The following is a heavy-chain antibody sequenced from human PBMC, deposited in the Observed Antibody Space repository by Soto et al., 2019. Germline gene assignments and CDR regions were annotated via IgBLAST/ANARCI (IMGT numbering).Heavy chain of an antibody. CDR3: ARDHPRGNSGLNWFDP. CDR1: GWSFSGYC. J-gene: IGHJ5*02. CDR2: VDHSGST. Sequence: XETLALTCAVYGWSFSGYCWSWIRQPPGKGLEWIGEVDHSGSTNYNPSLKSRVTISVDTSKNQFSLKLSSVTAADTAVYYCARDHPRGNSGLNWFDPWGQGTLVTVSS. V-gene: IGHV4-34*01. D-gene: IGHD5-12*01.